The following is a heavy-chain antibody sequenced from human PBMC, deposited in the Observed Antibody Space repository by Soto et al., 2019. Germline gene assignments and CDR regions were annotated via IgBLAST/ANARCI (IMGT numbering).Heavy chain of an antibody. CDR3: ARLSRNYSSYYMDV. J-gene: IGHJ6*03. V-gene: IGHV4-39*01. CDR2: IYYSGST. Sequence: SETLSLTWTVSGGSISSSSYYWGWIRQPPGKGLEWIGRIYYSGSTYYNPSLKSRVTISVDTSKNQFSLKLSSVTTADTAVYYCARLSRNYSSYYMDVWGKGTTVTVSS. CDR1: GGSISSSSYY.